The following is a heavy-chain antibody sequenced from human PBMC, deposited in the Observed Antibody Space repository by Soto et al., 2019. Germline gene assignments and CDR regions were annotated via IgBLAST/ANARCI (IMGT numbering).Heavy chain of an antibody. Sequence: EVQLVESGGGLVQPGGSLRLSCAASGFTISSYSMNWVRQAPGKGLEWVSYISSSSGTIFYADSVRGRFTISRDNAKNSLSLLMNSLRDEDTAVYYCARDSYCGGDCYNDAFDIWGQGTMVTVSS. V-gene: IGHV3-48*02. J-gene: IGHJ3*02. CDR1: GFTISSYS. CDR2: ISSSSGTI. CDR3: ARDSYCGGDCYNDAFDI. D-gene: IGHD2-21*02.